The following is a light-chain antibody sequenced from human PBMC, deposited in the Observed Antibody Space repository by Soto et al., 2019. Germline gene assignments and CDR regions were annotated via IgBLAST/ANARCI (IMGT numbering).Light chain of an antibody. Sequence: EIVMTQSPATLSVSPGERATLSCRASQSVSSNLGWYQQKPGQAPRLLIYGASTRASGIPARFSGSGSGTEFTLTIDSLQSEDFAVYYCQQYNKWPYTFGQGTKLEIK. J-gene: IGKJ2*01. CDR3: QQYNKWPYT. CDR1: QSVSSN. CDR2: GAS. V-gene: IGKV3-15*01.